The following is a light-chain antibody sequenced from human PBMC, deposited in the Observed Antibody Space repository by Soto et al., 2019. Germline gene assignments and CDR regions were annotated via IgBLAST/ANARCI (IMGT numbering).Light chain of an antibody. J-gene: IGKJ5*01. CDR1: QSVRSTY. CDR3: QQYGSSLSIT. V-gene: IGKV3-20*01. CDR2: GAS. Sequence: ENVLTQSPVTLGFSPGERAALPLSASQSVRSTYLAWYQQKPGQAPRLLIHGASSRATGIPDRFSGSGSGTDFTLTISRLEPEDFAVYYCQQYGSSLSITFGQGTRLEMK.